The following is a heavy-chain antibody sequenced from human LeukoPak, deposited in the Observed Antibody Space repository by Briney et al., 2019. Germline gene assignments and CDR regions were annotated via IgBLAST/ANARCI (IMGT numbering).Heavy chain of an antibody. CDR2: IIPILGIA. J-gene: IGHJ5*02. Sequence: ASVKVSCKASGGTFSSYAISWVRQAPGQGLEWMGRIIPILGIANYAQKFQGRVTITADKSTSTAYMELSSLRSEDTAVYYCARLRSSREFDPWGQGTLVTVSS. D-gene: IGHD6-13*01. CDR1: GGTFSSYA. V-gene: IGHV1-69*04. CDR3: ARLRSSREFDP.